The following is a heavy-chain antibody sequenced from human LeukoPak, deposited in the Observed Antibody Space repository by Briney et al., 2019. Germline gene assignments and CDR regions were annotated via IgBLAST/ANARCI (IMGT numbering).Heavy chain of an antibody. CDR1: GFTVSSNY. J-gene: IGHJ4*02. Sequence: GGSLRLSCAASGFTVSSNYMSWVRQAPGKGLEWVSVIYSGGSTYYADSVKGRFTISRDNSKNTLYLQMNSLRAEDTAVYYCARLQERDSRDYWGQGTLVIVSS. CDR2: IYSGGST. V-gene: IGHV3-66*04. D-gene: IGHD3-22*01. CDR3: ARLQERDSRDY.